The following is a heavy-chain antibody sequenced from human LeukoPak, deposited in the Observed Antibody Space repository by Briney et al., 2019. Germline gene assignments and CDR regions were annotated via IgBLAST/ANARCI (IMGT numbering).Heavy chain of an antibody. V-gene: IGHV4-34*01. D-gene: IGHD3-3*01. CDR2: INHSGST. CDR1: GGSFSGYY. J-gene: IGHJ4*02. Sequence: SETLSLTCAVYGGSFSGYYWSWIRQPPGKGLEWIGEINHSGSTNYNPSLKSRVTISVDTSKNQFSLKLSSVTAADTAVYYCASRWVTIFGVVTDDYLGQGTLVTVSS. CDR3: ASRWVTIFGVVTDDY.